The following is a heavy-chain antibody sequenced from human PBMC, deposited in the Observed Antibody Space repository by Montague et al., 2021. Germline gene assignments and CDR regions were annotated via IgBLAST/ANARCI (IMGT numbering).Heavy chain of an antibody. Sequence: TLSLTCTVSGGSISSGGYYWSWIRQLPGKGLEWIGYIFYSGNTYYNPSLKSRVTLSVDTSKNQFSLKLRTVAAADTAVYYCARAEDYYGSGSYLGFDYWGQGTLVTVSS. V-gene: IGHV4-31*03. CDR1: GGSISSGGYY. J-gene: IGHJ4*02. CDR3: ARAEDYYGSGSYLGFDY. D-gene: IGHD3-10*01. CDR2: IFYSGNT.